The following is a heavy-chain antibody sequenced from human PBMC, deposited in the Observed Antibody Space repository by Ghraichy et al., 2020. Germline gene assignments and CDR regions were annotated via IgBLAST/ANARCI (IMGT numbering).Heavy chain of an antibody. CDR1: GFSFSTYG. Sequence: GGSLRLTCAASGFSFSTYGMHWVRQAPGKGLEWMALISYDGSDKYYADSVKGRFTISRDNSKNTLFLQMNSLRPEDTAVYYCANGYSGYDSPFDSWGQGTLVTVSS. CDR2: ISYDGSDK. D-gene: IGHD5-12*01. CDR3: ANGYSGYDSPFDS. V-gene: IGHV3-30*18. J-gene: IGHJ4*02.